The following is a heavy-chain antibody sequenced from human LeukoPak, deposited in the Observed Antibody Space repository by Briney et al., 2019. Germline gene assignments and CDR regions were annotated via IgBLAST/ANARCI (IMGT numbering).Heavy chain of an antibody. CDR2: IYYTGST. CDR1: GGSISSGGYY. Sequence: PSQTLSLTCTVSGGSISSGGYYWSWIRQHPGKGLEWIGCIYYTGSTYYNPSLKSRVTISVDTSKNQFSLKLSSVTAADTAVYYCARERCITAWGCIAVAAYFDYWGQGTLVTVSS. V-gene: IGHV4-31*03. CDR3: ARERCITAWGCIAVAAYFDY. J-gene: IGHJ4*02. D-gene: IGHD6-19*01.